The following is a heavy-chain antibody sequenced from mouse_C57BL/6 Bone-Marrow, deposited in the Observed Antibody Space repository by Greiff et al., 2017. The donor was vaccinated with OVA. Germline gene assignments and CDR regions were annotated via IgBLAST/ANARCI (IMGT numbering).Heavy chain of an antibody. Sequence: EVQRVESGAELVRPGASVKLSCTASGFNIKDDYMHWVKQRPEQGLEWIGWIDPENGDTEYASKFQGKATITADTSSNTAYLQLSSLTSEDTAVYYCTPYGSSFAYWGQGTLVTVSA. CDR1: GFNIKDDY. CDR3: TPYGSSFAY. D-gene: IGHD1-1*01. CDR2: IDPENGDT. V-gene: IGHV14-4*01. J-gene: IGHJ3*01.